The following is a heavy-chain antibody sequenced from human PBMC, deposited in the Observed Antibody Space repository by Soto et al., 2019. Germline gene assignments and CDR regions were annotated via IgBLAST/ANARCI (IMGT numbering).Heavy chain of an antibody. Sequence: EVQLVESGGGLVQPGGSLKLSCAASGFTLSGSVIYWVRQPSGKGLEWVGRIRSRSNGYATAYAASVRGRFTIYSDDSKNTAYLQMNSLKTEDTAVYYCSRPGYSNYDSAYWGQGTLVTVSS. V-gene: IGHV3-73*02. CDR1: GFTLSGSV. CDR3: SRPGYSNYDSAY. D-gene: IGHD5-12*01. J-gene: IGHJ4*02. CDR2: IRSRSNGYAT.